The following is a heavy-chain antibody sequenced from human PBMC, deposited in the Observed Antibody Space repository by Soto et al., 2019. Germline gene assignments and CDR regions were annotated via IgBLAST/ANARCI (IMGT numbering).Heavy chain of an antibody. CDR1: GFTFSSYA. D-gene: IGHD2-15*01. V-gene: IGHV3-23*01. CDR3: ASPQMEVRRGGYYYYYGMDV. CDR2: ISGSGGST. Sequence: GGSLRISCAASGFTFSSYAMSWVRQAPGKGLEWVSAISGSGGSTYYADSVKGRFTISRDNAKNSLYLQMNSLRAEDTAVYNCASPQMEVRRGGYYYYYGMDVWGQGTTVTVSS. J-gene: IGHJ6*02.